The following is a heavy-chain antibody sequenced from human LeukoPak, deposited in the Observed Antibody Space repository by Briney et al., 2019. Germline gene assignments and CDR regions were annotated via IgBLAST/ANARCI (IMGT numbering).Heavy chain of an antibody. V-gene: IGHV4-59*01. J-gene: IGHJ6*02. CDR3: ARVGGTAGRDYYYYGMDV. Sequence: SETLSLTCTVSGGSISSYYWSWIRQPPGKGLEWIGYFYYSGSTNYNPSLKSRVTISVDTSKNQFSLKLSSVTAADTAVYYCARVGGTAGRDYYYYGMDVWGQGTTVTVSS. CDR2: FYYSGST. D-gene: IGHD1-1*01. CDR1: GGSISSYY.